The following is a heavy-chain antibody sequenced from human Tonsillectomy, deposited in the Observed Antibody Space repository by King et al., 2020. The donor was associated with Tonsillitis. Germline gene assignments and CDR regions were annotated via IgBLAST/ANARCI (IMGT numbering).Heavy chain of an antibody. J-gene: IGHJ6*02. D-gene: IGHD3-10*01. CDR3: AGSDMVRGATYYYYGMDV. CDR2: IYYSGST. V-gene: IGHV4-59*08. Sequence: VQLQESGPGLVKPSETLSLTCIVSGGSISSYYWSWIRQPPGKGLEWIGNIYYSGSTKYNPSLKSRVTISIDTSKNQFSLKLRSVTAADTAVYYCAGSDMVRGATYYYYGMDVWGQGTTVTVSS. CDR1: GGSISSYY.